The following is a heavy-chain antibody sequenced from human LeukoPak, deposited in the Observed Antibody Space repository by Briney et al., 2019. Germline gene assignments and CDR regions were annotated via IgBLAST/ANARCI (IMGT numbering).Heavy chain of an antibody. Sequence: PGGSLRLSCEASRFTFSSRWMNWVRQAPGRGLEWVGNINPDGGEKYYVDSARGRFTISRDNTKSSMYLQMNSLRAEDTAVYFCLGAGDLGWGQGTLVTVSS. CDR3: LGAGDLG. D-gene: IGHD1-14*01. CDR2: INPDGGEK. V-gene: IGHV3-7*01. J-gene: IGHJ4*02. CDR1: RFTFSSRW.